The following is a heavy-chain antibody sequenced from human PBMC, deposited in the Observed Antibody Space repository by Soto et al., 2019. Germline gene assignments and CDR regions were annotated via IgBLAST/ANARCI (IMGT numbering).Heavy chain of an antibody. D-gene: IGHD6-13*01. V-gene: IGHV1-18*01. CDR1: GYTFTSYG. Sequence: ASVKVSCKASGYTFTSYGISWVRQAPGQGLEWMGWISAYSGNTDYAQKLQGRVTMTTDTSTSTAYMELSSLRSEDTAVYYCARDLRYSSSSSPDYWGQGTLVTVSS. CDR2: ISAYSGNT. CDR3: ARDLRYSSSSSPDY. J-gene: IGHJ4*02.